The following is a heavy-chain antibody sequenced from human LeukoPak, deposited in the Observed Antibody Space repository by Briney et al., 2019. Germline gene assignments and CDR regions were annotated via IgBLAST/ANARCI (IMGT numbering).Heavy chain of an antibody. J-gene: IGHJ5*02. D-gene: IGHD6-6*01. CDR2: IYYSGST. Sequence: SETLSLTCTVPGGSISSSSYYWSWIRQPPGKGLEWIGYIYYSGSTNYNPSLKSRVTISVDTSKNQFSLKLSSVTAAATAVYYCARGLGSSLSGASGDWFDPWGQGTLVTVSS. V-gene: IGHV4-61*01. CDR3: ARGLGSSLSGASGDWFDP. CDR1: GGSISSSSYY.